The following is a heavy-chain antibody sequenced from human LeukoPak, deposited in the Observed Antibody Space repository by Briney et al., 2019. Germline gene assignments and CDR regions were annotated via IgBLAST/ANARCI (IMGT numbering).Heavy chain of an antibody. V-gene: IGHV3-15*01. CDR1: GFTFSEFA. CDR2: IKSKTDGGTT. J-gene: IGHJ4*02. D-gene: IGHD6-19*01. Sequence: TGGSLRLSCVTSGFTFSEFAMHWVRQVPGKGLEWVGRIKSKTDGGTTDYAAPVKGRFTISRDDSKNTLYLQMNSLKTEDTAVYYCTTEATAVSNARIPSGRYWGQGTLVTVSS. CDR3: TTEATAVSNARIPSGRY.